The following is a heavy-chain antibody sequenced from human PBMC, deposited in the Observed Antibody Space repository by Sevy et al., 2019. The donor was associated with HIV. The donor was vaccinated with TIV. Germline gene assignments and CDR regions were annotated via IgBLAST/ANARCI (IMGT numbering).Heavy chain of an antibody. V-gene: IGHV3-7*01. Sequence: GGSLRLSCEASGFTFSPYWMTWVRQAPGKGLEWVANIRPDGSDKYYVDSVKGRFTISRDNAKNSLYLQMNSLRADDTAMYYCVREVGLDRWGQGALVTVSS. CDR3: VREVGLDR. CDR1: GFTFSPYW. CDR2: IRPDGSDK. J-gene: IGHJ5*02. D-gene: IGHD1-26*01.